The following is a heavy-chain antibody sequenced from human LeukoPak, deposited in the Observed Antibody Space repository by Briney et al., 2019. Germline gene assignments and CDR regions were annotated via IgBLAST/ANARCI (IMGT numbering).Heavy chain of an antibody. Sequence: GGSLRLSCAASGFTCSDYYMSWIRQAPGKGLEWVSYISSSGSTIYYADSVKGRFTISRDNAKNSLYLQMNSLRAEDTAVYYCARVRWELRGGLGIFDYWGQGTLVTVSS. D-gene: IGHD1-26*01. J-gene: IGHJ4*02. V-gene: IGHV3-11*01. CDR1: GFTCSDYY. CDR3: ARVRWELRGGLGIFDY. CDR2: ISSSGSTI.